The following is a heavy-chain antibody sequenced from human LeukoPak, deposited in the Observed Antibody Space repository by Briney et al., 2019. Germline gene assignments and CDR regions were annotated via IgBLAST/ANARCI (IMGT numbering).Heavy chain of an antibody. CDR1: GFTVSSNY. D-gene: IGHD4-17*01. V-gene: IGHV3-53*04. CDR3: AREENDYGDYVAV. J-gene: IGHJ4*02. Sequence: GGSLRLSCAASGFTVSSNYMSWVRQAPGKGLEWVSVIYSGGSTYYADSVKGRFTISRHNSKNTLYLQMNSLRAEDTAVYYCAREENDYGDYVAVWGQGTLVTVSS. CDR2: IYSGGST.